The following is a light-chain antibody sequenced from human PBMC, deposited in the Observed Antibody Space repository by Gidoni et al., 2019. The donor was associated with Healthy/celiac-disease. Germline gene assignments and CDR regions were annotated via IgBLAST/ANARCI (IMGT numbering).Light chain of an antibody. CDR3: QQANSFPLT. CDR2: AAS. Sequence: DFQFTHSPSSVSASVGDRVTIPCLASQDISSWLAWYQQKPGKAPKLLIYAASSLQSGVPSRFSGSGSGTDFTLTISSLQPEDFATYYCQQANSFPLTFGGGTKVEIK. CDR1: QDISSW. J-gene: IGKJ4*01. V-gene: IGKV1-12*01.